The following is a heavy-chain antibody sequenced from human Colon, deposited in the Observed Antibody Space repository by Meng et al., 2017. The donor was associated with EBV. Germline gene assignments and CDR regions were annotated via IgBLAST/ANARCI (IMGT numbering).Heavy chain of an antibody. V-gene: IGHV3-23*01. Sequence: EVQVLESGGCLVPPGGSLRLSCAVSGFTFISHTMSWVRQAPGKGLEWVSGISGGGDSIYYADSVKGRFTISRDNSKNTVDLQMNSLRAEDTAVYYCVPSPGGQGTLVTVSS. CDR1: GFTFISHT. CDR3: VPSP. CDR2: ISGGGDSI. D-gene: IGHD1-14*01. J-gene: IGHJ4*02.